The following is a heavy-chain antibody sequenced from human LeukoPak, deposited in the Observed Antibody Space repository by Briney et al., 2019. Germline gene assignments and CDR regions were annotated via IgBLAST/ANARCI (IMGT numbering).Heavy chain of an antibody. J-gene: IGHJ4*02. D-gene: IGHD1-1*01. Sequence: GGSLRLSCVASGFSFNNYRMTWVRQTPGKGLEWVSYIDSDSRITYYADSMKGRFTISRDNAKRSLYLHMSSLRAEDTAVYYCARDSLNVQRKYYFDYWGQGTLVTVSS. V-gene: IGHV3-48*01. CDR1: GFSFNNYR. CDR2: IDSDSRIT. CDR3: ARDSLNVQRKYYFDY.